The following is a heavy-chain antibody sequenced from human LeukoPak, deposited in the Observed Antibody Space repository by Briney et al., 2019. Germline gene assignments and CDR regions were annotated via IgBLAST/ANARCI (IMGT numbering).Heavy chain of an antibody. V-gene: IGHV3-48*01. CDR3: AREARGYSYGARYDIDY. D-gene: IGHD5-18*01. CDR2: ISTASSAL. J-gene: IGHJ4*02. CDR1: GFTFSEYT. Sequence: GGSLRLSCAASGFTFSEYTMNWVCQAPGKGLEWLSYISTASSALDYADSVKGRFTISRDNAKNSLYLQMNSLRAADTAVYYCAREARGYSYGARYDIDYWGQGTLVTVSS.